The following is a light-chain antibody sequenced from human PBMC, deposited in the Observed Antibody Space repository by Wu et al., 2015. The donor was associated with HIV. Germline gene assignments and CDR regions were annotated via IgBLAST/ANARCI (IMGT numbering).Light chain of an antibody. J-gene: IGKJ4*01. V-gene: IGKV3-11*01. CDR1: QSVTSNY. Sequence: EIVLTQSPGTLSVSPGERATLSCRASQSVTSNYLAWYQQKPGQAPRLLIYDASNRATGIPARFSGSGSGTDFTLTISSLEPEDFAVYYCQQRSNWPRVTFGGGTKVEIK. CDR3: QQRSNWPRVT. CDR2: DAS.